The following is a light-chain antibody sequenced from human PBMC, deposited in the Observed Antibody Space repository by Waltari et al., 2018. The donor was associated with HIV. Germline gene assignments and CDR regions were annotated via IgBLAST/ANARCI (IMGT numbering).Light chain of an antibody. J-gene: IGKJ3*01. CDR2: GAS. CDR1: QDINNY. CDR3: QQYDNLLLFT. V-gene: IGKV1-33*01. Sequence: DIQMTQSPSSLSAYVGDRVTITCQASQDINNYLNWYQQKPGKAPKLLIYGASNLETGVPSRFSGSGSGADFSFTISSLQPEDFATYYCQQYDNLLLFTFGPGTKVDIK.